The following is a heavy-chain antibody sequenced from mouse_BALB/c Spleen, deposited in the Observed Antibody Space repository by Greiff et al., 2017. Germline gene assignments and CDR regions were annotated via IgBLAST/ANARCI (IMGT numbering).Heavy chain of an antibody. CDR2: IYPGSGST. Sequence: QVQLQQSGPELVKPGASVKMSCKASGYTFTDYVISWVKQRTGQGLEWIGEIYPGSGSTYYNEKFKGKATLTADKSSNTAYMQLSSLTSEDSAVYFCARGGLRRGAWFAYWGQGTLVTVSA. V-gene: IGHV1-81*01. CDR1: GYTFTDYV. CDR3: ARGGLRRGAWFAY. J-gene: IGHJ3*01. D-gene: IGHD2-4*01.